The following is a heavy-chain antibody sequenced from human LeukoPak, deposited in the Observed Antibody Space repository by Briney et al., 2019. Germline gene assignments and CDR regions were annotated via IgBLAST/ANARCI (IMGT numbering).Heavy chain of an antibody. J-gene: IGHJ6*03. V-gene: IGHV1-69*05. CDR1: GGTFSSYA. CDR2: IIPIFGTA. Sequence: ASVKVSCKASGGTFSSYAISWVRQAPGQGLEWMGGIIPIFGTANYAQKFQGRVTITTDESTSTAYMELSSLRSEDTAVYYCARDSEDIVVVPADNYYYYYMGVWGKGTTVTVSS. CDR3: ARDSEDIVVVPADNYYYYYMGV. D-gene: IGHD2-2*01.